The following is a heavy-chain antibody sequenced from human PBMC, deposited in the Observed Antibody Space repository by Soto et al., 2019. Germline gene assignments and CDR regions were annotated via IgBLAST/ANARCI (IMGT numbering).Heavy chain of an antibody. CDR2: IYYSGQT. Sequence: SETLSLTCSVSGVSISGSSYYWGWIRQPPGKGLEWIGSIYYSGQTYYNPSLKCRVTISVDRSKNQFSLNLTSVTATDTAFYYCARHGSSWGQGTLVTVSS. CDR1: GVSISGSSYY. J-gene: IGHJ5*02. CDR3: ARHGSS. V-gene: IGHV4-39*01.